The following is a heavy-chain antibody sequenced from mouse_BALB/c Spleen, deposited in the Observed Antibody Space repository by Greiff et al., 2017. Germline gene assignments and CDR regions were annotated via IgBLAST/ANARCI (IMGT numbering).Heavy chain of an antibody. CDR2: IWAGGST. V-gene: IGHV2-9*02. Sequence: VQVVESGPGLVAPSQSLSITCTVSGFSLTSYGVHWVRQPPGKGLEWLGVIWAGGSTNYNSALMSRLSISKDNSKSQVFLKMNSLQTDDTAMYYCARAIYYGNYRYAMDYWGQGTSVTVSS. D-gene: IGHD2-1*01. J-gene: IGHJ4*01. CDR3: ARAIYYGNYRYAMDY. CDR1: GFSLTSYG.